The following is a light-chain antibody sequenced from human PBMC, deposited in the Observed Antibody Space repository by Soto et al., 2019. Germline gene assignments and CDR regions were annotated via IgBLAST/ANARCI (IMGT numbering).Light chain of an antibody. J-gene: IGKJ1*01. CDR2: KAS. CDR3: QQYNNYSWT. Sequence: DIQMTQSPSTLSASVGDRVTITCRASQSIDSWLAWYQQKPGKAPKVLIYKASSLESGVPSRFSGSGSGTEFTLTISSLQPDDFATYYCQQYNNYSWTFGQGTKVDIK. V-gene: IGKV1-5*03. CDR1: QSIDSW.